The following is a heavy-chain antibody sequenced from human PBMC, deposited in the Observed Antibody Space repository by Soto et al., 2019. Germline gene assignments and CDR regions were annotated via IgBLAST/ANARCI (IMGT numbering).Heavy chain of an antibody. V-gene: IGHV4-59*01. CDR1: GGSISSYY. Sequence: SETLSLTCTVSGGSISSYYWSWIRQPPGKGLEWIGYIYYSGSTNYNPSLKSRVTISVDTSKNQFSPKLSSVTAADTAVYYCARVGITGTIDYWGQGTLVTVSS. CDR2: IYYSGST. J-gene: IGHJ4*02. D-gene: IGHD1-7*01. CDR3: ARVGITGTIDY.